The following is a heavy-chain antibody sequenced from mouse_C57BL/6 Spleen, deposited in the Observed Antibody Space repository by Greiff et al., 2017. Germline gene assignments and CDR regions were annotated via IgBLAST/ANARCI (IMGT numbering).Heavy chain of an antibody. V-gene: IGHV8-12*01. CDR3: ARSGGLDYGSSYDWFAY. J-gene: IGHJ3*01. CDR2: IYWDDDK. Sequence: QVTLKESGPGILQSSQTLSLTCSFSGFSLSTSGMGVSWIRQPSGKGLEWLAHIYWDDDKRYNPSLKSRLTISKDTSRNQVFLKITSVDTADTATYYCARSGGLDYGSSYDWFAYWGQGTLVTVSA. CDR1: GFSLSTSGMG. D-gene: IGHD1-1*01.